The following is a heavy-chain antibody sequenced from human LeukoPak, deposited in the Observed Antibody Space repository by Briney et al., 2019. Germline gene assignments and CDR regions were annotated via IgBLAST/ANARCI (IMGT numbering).Heavy chain of an antibody. Sequence: GGSLRLSCAASGFTFSSYDMSWVRQAPGKGLEWVSGISPRGDITYYKDSVRGRFTISRDNFKNTVSLQLNSLRAEDTAMYYCAKDDDWGRFNHWGQGTLVTVSS. J-gene: IGHJ1*01. CDR1: GFTFSSYD. CDR3: AKDDDWGRFNH. D-gene: IGHD3-16*01. V-gene: IGHV3-23*01. CDR2: ISPRGDIT.